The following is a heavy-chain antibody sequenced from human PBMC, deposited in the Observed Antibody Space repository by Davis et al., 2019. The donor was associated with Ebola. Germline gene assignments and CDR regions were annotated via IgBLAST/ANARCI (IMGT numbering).Heavy chain of an antibody. D-gene: IGHD3-10*01. J-gene: IGHJ5*02. CDR3: ARHVGLLWFRELSGDSGNGFDP. CDR2: IYYSGST. CDR1: GGSFSGYY. V-gene: IGHV4-39*01. Sequence: SETLSLTCAVYGGSFSGYYWGWIRQPPGKGLEWIGSIYYSGSTYYNPSLKSRVTISVDTSKNQFSLKLSSVTAADTAVYYCARHVGLLWFRELSGDSGNGFDPWGQGTLVTVSS.